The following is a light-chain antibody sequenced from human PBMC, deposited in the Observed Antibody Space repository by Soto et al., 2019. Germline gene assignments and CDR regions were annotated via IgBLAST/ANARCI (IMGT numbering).Light chain of an antibody. V-gene: IGLV2-14*03. CDR1: SSDVGGYNY. Sequence: QSVLTQPASMSGSPGQSITISCTGTSSDVGGYNYVSWYQQHPGEVPKLIIYDVSNRPSGVSNRFSGSKSGNTASLTISGLQAEDEADYYCNSYTSSSTVVFGGGTKLTVL. J-gene: IGLJ2*01. CDR2: DVS. CDR3: NSYTSSSTVV.